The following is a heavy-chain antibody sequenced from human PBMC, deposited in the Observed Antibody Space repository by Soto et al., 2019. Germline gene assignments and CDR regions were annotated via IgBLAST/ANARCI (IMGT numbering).Heavy chain of an antibody. CDR2: IYHSGST. CDR3: ARVTMIVVVSNYYYYGMDV. Sequence: SETLSLTCAVSGGSISSSNWWSWVRQPPGKGLEWIGEIYHSGSTNYNPSLKSRVTISVDKSKNQFSLRLSSVTAADTAVYYCARVTMIVVVSNYYYYGMDVWGQGTTVT. CDR1: GGSISSSNW. J-gene: IGHJ6*02. D-gene: IGHD3-22*01. V-gene: IGHV4-4*02.